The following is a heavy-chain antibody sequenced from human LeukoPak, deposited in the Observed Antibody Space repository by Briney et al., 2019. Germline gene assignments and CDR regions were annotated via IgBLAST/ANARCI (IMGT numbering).Heavy chain of an antibody. J-gene: IGHJ4*02. V-gene: IGHV1-69*05. D-gene: IGHD6-13*01. CDR2: IIPIFGTA. CDR3: ARDQDIAAAGPFDY. Sequence: SVKVSCKASGGTFSSYAISWVRQAPGQGLEWMGGIIPIFGTANYAQKFQGRVTVTTDTSTSTAYMELRSLRSDDTAVYYCARDQDIAAAGPFDYWGQGTLVTVSS. CDR1: GGTFSSYA.